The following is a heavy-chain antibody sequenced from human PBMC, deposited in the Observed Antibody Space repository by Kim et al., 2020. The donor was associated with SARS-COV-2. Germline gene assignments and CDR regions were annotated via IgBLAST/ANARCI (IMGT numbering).Heavy chain of an antibody. V-gene: IGHV1-46*01. J-gene: IGHJ4*02. CDR3: ASEPPSSGGFDY. D-gene: IGHD6-19*01. Sequence: RYQQTFQGRVTMSRATSTSTVYMDLSSLTSEDTAVYYCASEPPSSGGFDYWGQGTLVTVSS.